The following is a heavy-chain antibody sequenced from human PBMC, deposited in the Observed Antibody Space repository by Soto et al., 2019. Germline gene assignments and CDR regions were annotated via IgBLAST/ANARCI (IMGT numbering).Heavy chain of an antibody. CDR1: GGTISGYY. D-gene: IGHD3-3*01. J-gene: IGHJ5*02. V-gene: IGHV4-4*07. CDR2: IYSSGNT. Sequence: PSETLSLTCSVSGGTISGYYWTWIRQPAGKGLEWIGRIYSSGNTKYNPSLQSRVTMSLDTSNNQFSLRLTSVTAADTAVYYCARGQRFSDCFDPWGQGTFVTV. CDR3: ARGQRFSDCFDP.